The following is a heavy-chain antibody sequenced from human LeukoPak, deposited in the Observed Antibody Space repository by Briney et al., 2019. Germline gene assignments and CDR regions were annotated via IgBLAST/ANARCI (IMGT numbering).Heavy chain of an antibody. CDR1: GFPFSSYA. V-gene: IGHV3-30*04. J-gene: IGHJ4*02. CDR2: ISYDGSNK. CDR3: AGEGIIYHDSSAFDY. Sequence: GGSLRLSCAASGFPFSSYAMHWVRQAPGKGLEWVAVISYDGSNKYYADSVKGRFTISRDNSKNTLYLQMNSLRAEDTAVFYCAGEGIIYHDSSAFDYWGQGTLVTVSS. D-gene: IGHD3-22*01.